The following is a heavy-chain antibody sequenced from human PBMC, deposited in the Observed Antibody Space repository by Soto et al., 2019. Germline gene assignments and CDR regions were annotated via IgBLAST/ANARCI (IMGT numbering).Heavy chain of an antibody. CDR2: ISSSLGHT. D-gene: IGHD1-1*01. J-gene: IGHJ4*02. Sequence: GGSLRLSCVASGFDFSDFHISWVRQAPGKGLEWISYISSSLGHTDYAESVKGRFTISRDNAKSSVFLETSDLRSDDTAVYYCAANWNFGLNFWGQGPLITVSS. CDR3: AANWNFGLNF. V-gene: IGHV3-11*03. CDR1: GFDFSDFH.